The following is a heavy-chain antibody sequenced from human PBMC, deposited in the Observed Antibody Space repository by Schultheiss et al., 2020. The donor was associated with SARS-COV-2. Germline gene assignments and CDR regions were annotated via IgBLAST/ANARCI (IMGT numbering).Heavy chain of an antibody. CDR2: INHSGST. Sequence: SETLSLTCAVYGGSFSGYYWSWIRQPPGKGLEWIGEINHSGSTNYNPSLKSRVTISVDTSKNQFSLKLSSVTAADTAVYYCARDEAAGSRGAFDIWGQGTMVTVSS. CDR1: GGSFSGYY. D-gene: IGHD6-13*01. J-gene: IGHJ3*02. V-gene: IGHV4-34*01. CDR3: ARDEAAGSRGAFDI.